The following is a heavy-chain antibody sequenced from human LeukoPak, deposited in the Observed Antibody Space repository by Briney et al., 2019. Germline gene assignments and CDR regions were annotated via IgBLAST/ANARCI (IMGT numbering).Heavy chain of an antibody. V-gene: IGHV3-33*01. CDR1: GFTFSSYG. CDR2: IWYDGSNK. CDR3: ARDPTTVTTKYYFDY. Sequence: PGGSLRLSCAASGFTFSSYGMHWVRQAPGKGLEWVAVIWYDGSNKYYADSVKGRFTISRDNSKNTLYLQMNSLRAEDTAVYYCARDPTTVTTKYYFDYWGQGTLVTVSS. J-gene: IGHJ4*02. D-gene: IGHD4-17*01.